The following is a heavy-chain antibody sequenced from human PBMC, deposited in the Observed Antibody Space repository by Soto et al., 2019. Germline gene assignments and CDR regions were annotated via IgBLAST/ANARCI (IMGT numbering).Heavy chain of an antibody. Sequence: GGSLRLSCAASGFTFSSYGMHWVRQAPGKGLEWVAVIWYDGSNKYYADSVKGRFTISRDHSKNTLYLQMNSLRAEDTAVYYCARVGTMVRGGNYGMDVWGQGTTVTVTS. D-gene: IGHD3-10*01. V-gene: IGHV3-33*01. J-gene: IGHJ6*02. CDR2: IWYDGSNK. CDR1: GFTFSSYG. CDR3: ARVGTMVRGGNYGMDV.